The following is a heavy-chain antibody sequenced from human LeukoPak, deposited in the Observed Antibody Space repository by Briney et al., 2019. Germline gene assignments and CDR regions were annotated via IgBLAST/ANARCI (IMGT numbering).Heavy chain of an antibody. CDR2: ISTQSGNT. J-gene: IGHJ4*02. V-gene: IGHV1-18*04. Sequence: ASVKVSCKTSGYTFGNFYINWMRQAPGQGLEWMGWISTQSGNTNYAQKVQGRLTLTTDRSTNTAYMELRSLRSDDTAVYYCARGAYGDKWGQGTMVTVSS. CDR1: GYTFGNFY. D-gene: IGHD4-17*01. CDR3: ARGAYGDK.